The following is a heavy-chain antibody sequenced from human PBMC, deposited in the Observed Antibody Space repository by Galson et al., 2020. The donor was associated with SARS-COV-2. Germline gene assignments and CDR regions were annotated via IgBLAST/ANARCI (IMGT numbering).Heavy chain of an antibody. D-gene: IGHD4-17*01. CDR1: GFTFSSYA. V-gene: IGHV3-23*03. Sequence: GGSLRLSCAASGFTFSSYAMSWVRQAPGKGLDWVSIIYSGGNTSYADSVKGRFTISRDNSKNTLYLQMNSLRAEDTAVYYCATQVDYGDSNWFDSWGQGTLVTVSS. CDR3: ATQVDYGDSNWFDS. J-gene: IGHJ5*01. CDR2: IYSGGNT.